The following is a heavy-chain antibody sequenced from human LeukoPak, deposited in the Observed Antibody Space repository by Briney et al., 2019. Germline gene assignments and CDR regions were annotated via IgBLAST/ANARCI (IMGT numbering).Heavy chain of an antibody. CDR2: IDPGDSTT. Sequence: GESLKISCKASGYSISNYWIGWVRQMPGKGLEWMGIIDPGDSTTRYSPSLQGQVTISADKSINTASLQWSSLQASDSAIYYCARIGYGHGQGDYWGQGTLVTVYS. CDR3: ARIGYGHGQGDY. V-gene: IGHV5-51*01. CDR1: GYSISNYW. D-gene: IGHD5-18*01. J-gene: IGHJ4*02.